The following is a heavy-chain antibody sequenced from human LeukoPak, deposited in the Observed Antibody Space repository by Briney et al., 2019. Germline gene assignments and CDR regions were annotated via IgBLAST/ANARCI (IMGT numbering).Heavy chain of an antibody. Sequence: SETLSLTCAVYGGSFSGYYWSWIRQPPGKGLGWIGEINHSGSTNYNPSLKSRVTISVDTSKNQFSLKLSSVTAADTAVYYCARGRRYSSGWYYPGDAFDIWGQGTMVTVSS. D-gene: IGHD6-19*01. CDR3: ARGRRYSSGWYYPGDAFDI. CDR1: GGSFSGYY. J-gene: IGHJ3*02. V-gene: IGHV4-34*01. CDR2: INHSGST.